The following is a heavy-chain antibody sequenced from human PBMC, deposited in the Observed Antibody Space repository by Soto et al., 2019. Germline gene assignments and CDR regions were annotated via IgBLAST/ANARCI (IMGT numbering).Heavy chain of an antibody. D-gene: IGHD6-25*01. V-gene: IGHV1-18*01. CDR1: GYTFSSYG. CDR3: VRDSIPDHTRAAAFEV. Sequence: ASVKISCKASGYTFSSYGISWVRQAPGQGLEWMGWISAYNGNTNYEQKMQGRVTMTTDTSTSTAYMELRSLRSDDTAVYYCVRDSIPDHTRAAAFEVWVKGTLLTV. J-gene: IGHJ3*01. CDR2: ISAYNGNT.